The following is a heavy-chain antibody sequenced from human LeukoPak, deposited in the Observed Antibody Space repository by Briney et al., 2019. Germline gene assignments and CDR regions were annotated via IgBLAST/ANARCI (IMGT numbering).Heavy chain of an antibody. V-gene: IGHV1-69*01. Sequence: KVSCKASGGTFSSYAISWVRQAPGQGLEWMGGIIPIFGTANYAQKFQGRVTITADESTSTAYMELSSLRSEDTAVYYCAYYYGSGSYYYGMDVWGQGTTVTVSS. CDR2: IIPIFGTA. CDR1: GGTFSSYA. D-gene: IGHD3-10*01. CDR3: AYYYGSGSYYYGMDV. J-gene: IGHJ6*02.